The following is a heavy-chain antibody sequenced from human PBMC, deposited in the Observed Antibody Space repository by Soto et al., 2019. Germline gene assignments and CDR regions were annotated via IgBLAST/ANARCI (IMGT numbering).Heavy chain of an antibody. D-gene: IGHD6-19*01. Sequence: GGSLRLSCAASGFTFSSYSMNWVRQAPGKGLEWVSSISSSSSYIYYADSVKGRFTISRDNAKNSLYLQMNSLRAEDTAVYYCARDGRHYSSGWLRGFDYWGQGTLVTVSS. CDR1: GFTFSSYS. CDR2: ISSSSSYI. V-gene: IGHV3-21*01. CDR3: ARDGRHYSSGWLRGFDY. J-gene: IGHJ4*02.